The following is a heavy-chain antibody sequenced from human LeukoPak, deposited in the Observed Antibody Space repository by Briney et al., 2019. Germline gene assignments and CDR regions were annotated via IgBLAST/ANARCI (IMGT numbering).Heavy chain of an antibody. J-gene: IGHJ4*02. D-gene: IGHD3-22*01. CDR2: IKQDGSEK. V-gene: IGHV3-7*01. CDR1: GFTFSSYW. CDR3: ARGTYYYDNTGYSLFDD. Sequence: GGSLRLPCAASGFTFSSYWMSWVRQAPGKGLEWVANIKQDGSEKYYVDSVKGRFTISRDNAKNSLYLQMNSLRAEDTAVYYCARGTYYYDNTGYSLFDDWGQGTLVTVSS.